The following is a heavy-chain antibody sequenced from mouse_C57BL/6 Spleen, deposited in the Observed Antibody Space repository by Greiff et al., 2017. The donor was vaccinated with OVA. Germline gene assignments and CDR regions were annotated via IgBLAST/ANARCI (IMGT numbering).Heavy chain of an antibody. CDR2: ISSGSSTI. Sequence: VQLQQSGGGLVKPGGSLKLSCAASGFTFSDYGMHWVRQAPEKGLEWVAYISSGSSTIYYADTVKGRFTISRDNAKNTLFLQMTSLRSEDTAMYYCARRVITTVTDRYYAMDYWGQGTSVTVSS. V-gene: IGHV5-17*01. CDR1: GFTFSDYG. J-gene: IGHJ4*01. CDR3: ARRVITTVTDRYYAMDY. D-gene: IGHD1-1*01.